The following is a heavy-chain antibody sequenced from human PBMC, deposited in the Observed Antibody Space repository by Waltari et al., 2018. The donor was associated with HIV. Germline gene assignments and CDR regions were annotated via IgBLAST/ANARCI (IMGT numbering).Heavy chain of an antibody. CDR3: AKSDIDYGMDV. J-gene: IGHJ6*02. D-gene: IGHD2-15*01. Sequence: EVQLVESGGGLVQPGRSLRLSCAASGFTFDDYAMHWVRQVPGKGLEWGSGITWNSGRTGYADSVKGRFIISRDNAKNSLYLQMNSLRVEDTALYYCAKSDIDYGMDVWGQGTTVTVSS. V-gene: IGHV3-9*01. CDR1: GFTFDDYA. CDR2: ITWNSGRT.